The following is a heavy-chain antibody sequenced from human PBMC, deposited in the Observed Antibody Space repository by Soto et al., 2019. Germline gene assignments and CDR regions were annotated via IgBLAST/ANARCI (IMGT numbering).Heavy chain of an antibody. Sequence: GGSLGLSCASSGFTFSNYAMSWVRQAPGKGLEWVSTISGSGTSTYYADSVKGRFTISRDNSKNTLYLQMNSLGAEDTAVYYCAKDLCTYSSGSCYFDYWGQGTLVTVSS. CDR2: ISGSGTST. J-gene: IGHJ4*02. CDR3: AKDLCTYSSGSCYFDY. CDR1: GFTFSNYA. V-gene: IGHV3-23*01. D-gene: IGHD6-19*01.